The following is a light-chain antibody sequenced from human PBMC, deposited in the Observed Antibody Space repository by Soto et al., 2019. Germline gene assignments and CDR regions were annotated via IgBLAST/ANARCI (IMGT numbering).Light chain of an antibody. CDR3: QSYYGSRSVVV. V-gene: IGLV1-40*01. J-gene: IGLJ2*01. Sequence: QSVLAQPPSVAGAPGQRVTISCTGSSSNIGAGNDVHWYQQLPGTTPRLLIYANNRRPSGVPDRFSGSRSGTSASLAITGLQTEDEADYYCQSYYGSRSVVVFGGGTKLTVL. CDR2: ANN. CDR1: SSNIGAGND.